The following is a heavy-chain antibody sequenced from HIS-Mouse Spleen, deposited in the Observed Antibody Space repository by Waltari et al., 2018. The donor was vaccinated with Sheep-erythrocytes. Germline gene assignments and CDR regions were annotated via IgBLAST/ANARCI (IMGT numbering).Heavy chain of an antibody. CDR3: ARVASGATFDY. V-gene: IGHV3-21*01. CDR1: GFTFSSYS. J-gene: IGHJ4*02. D-gene: IGHD1-26*01. Sequence: EVQLVESGGGLVKPGGSLRLSCAASGFTFSSYSMNWVRQAPGKGLGWVSAIRSSSSYIYDADSVKGRFTISRDNAKNSLYLQMNSLRAEDTAVYYCARVASGATFDYWGQGTLVTVSS. CDR2: IRSSSSYI.